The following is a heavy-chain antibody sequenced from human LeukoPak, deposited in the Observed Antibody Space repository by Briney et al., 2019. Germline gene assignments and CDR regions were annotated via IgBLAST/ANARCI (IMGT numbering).Heavy chain of an antibody. D-gene: IGHD4-11*01. J-gene: IGHJ6*02. CDR1: GGPISGYY. V-gene: IGHV4-59*07. Sequence: SDTLSLTCTVSGGPISGYYWSWIRQPPGTGLEWIGYICYSGSTNYNPSLKSRVTISLDTSKSQFSLKLSSATAADTALYYCARAPGQYYYYGMDVWGQGTTVTVSS. CDR2: ICYSGST. CDR3: ARAPGQYYYYGMDV.